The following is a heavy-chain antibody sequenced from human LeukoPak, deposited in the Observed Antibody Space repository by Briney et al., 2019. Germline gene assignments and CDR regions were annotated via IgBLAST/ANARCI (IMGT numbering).Heavy chain of an antibody. J-gene: IGHJ4*02. D-gene: IGHD1-26*01. CDR2: MHYSGST. CDR3: AGTMESVSFSTFDY. Sequence: SQTLSPTCTVSGGSISSSSYYWGWIRQPSGKGLEWIASMHYSGSTTNNPSLKSRVTISADTSKNQFSLKLSSVTAADTAVYYCAGTMESVSFSTFDYWGQGTLVTVSS. V-gene: IGHV4-39*07. CDR1: GGSISSSSYY.